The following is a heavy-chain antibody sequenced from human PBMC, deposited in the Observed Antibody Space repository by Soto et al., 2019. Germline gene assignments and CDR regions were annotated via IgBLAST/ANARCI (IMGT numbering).Heavy chain of an antibody. CDR1: GFTFSSYG. J-gene: IGHJ4*02. Sequence: QVQLVEAGGGVVQPGRSLRLSCAASGFTFSSYGMHWVRQAPGKGLEWVARISHDGNNRFYADSVKGRFTISRDNSKDPLYLQVNSLRPEDTAVFYCAKEEYRGSSFDHWGQGALVTVSS. CDR2: ISHDGNNR. CDR3: AKEEYRGSSFDH. D-gene: IGHD1-26*01. V-gene: IGHV3-30*18.